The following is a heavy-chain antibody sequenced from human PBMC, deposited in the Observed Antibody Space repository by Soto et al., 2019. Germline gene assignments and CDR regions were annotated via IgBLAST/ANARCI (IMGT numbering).Heavy chain of an antibody. V-gene: IGHV1-69*02. J-gene: IGHJ5*02. D-gene: IGHD2-2*01. Sequence: ASVKVSCKASGGTFSSYTISWVRQAPGQGLEWMGRIIPILGIANYAQKFQGRVTITADKSTSTAYMELSSLRSKDTVVYYCARGEYHLTYRWLDPWGQGTLVTVSS. CDR2: IIPILGIA. CDR3: ARGEYHLTYRWLDP. CDR1: GGTFSSYT.